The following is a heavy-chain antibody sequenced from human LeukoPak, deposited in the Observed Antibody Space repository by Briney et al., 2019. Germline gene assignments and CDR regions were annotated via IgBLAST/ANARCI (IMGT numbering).Heavy chain of an antibody. CDR1: GGSFSAYY. CDR2: IYASGST. V-gene: IGHV4-59*10. Sequence: SETLSLTCDVYGGSFSAYYWSWIRQPAGKGLEWIGRIYASGSTNYNPSFKSRVTMSLDTSKNQFSLKLSSVTAADTALYYCAKASGWFGEFSYYYMDVWGKGTTVTISS. J-gene: IGHJ6*03. D-gene: IGHD3-10*01. CDR3: AKASGWFGEFSYYYMDV.